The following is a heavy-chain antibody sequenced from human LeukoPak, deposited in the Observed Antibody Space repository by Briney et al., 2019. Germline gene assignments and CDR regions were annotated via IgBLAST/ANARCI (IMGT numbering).Heavy chain of an antibody. CDR2: IKPDGSEA. D-gene: IGHD4-11*01. J-gene: IGHJ4*02. Sequence: GGSLRLSCAASGFTFNLYWMTWVRQAPGKGLEWVANIKPDGSEASYVDSVKGRFTLSGDNAKNSLYLHMDSLRDEDSAVYYCARGLHTHDHWGQGALVTVSS. CDR3: ARGLHTHDH. CDR1: GFTFNLYW. V-gene: IGHV3-7*01.